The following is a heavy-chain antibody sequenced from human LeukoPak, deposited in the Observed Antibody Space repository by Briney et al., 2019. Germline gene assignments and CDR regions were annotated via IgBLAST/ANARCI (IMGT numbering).Heavy chain of an antibody. CDR2: ISWNSGSI. CDR1: GFTFDDYA. Sequence: SLRLSCAASGFTFDDYAMHWVRQAPGKGLEWVSGISWNSGSIGYAESVKGRFTISRDNAKNSLYLQMNSLRAEDTALYYCAKDMVRGVIAYYFDYWGQGTLVTVSS. D-gene: IGHD3-10*01. J-gene: IGHJ4*02. CDR3: AKDMVRGVIAYYFDY. V-gene: IGHV3-9*01.